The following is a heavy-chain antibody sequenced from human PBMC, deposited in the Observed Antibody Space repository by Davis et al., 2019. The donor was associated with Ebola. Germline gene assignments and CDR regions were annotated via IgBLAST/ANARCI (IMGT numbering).Heavy chain of an antibody. CDR3: ARGGSWYSFGC. V-gene: IGHV4-59*01. D-gene: IGHD6-13*01. CDR2: VHDSGTT. Sequence: GSLRLSCPASGCPFSTYYCSWIPPRPGNRLEWIRYVHDSGTTNYKLSLESRVAISRDTSKNQFSLKVSSVTAADTAVYYCARGGSWYSFGCWGQGTLVTVSS. J-gene: IGHJ4*02. CDR1: GCPFSTYY.